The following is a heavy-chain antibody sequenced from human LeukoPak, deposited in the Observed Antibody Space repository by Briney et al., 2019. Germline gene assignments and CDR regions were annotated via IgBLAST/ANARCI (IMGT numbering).Heavy chain of an antibody. V-gene: IGHV4-34*01. J-gene: IGHJ5*02. D-gene: IGHD1-14*01. CDR1: GGSISSYY. CDR2: INHSGNS. Sequence: SETLSLTCTVSGGSISSYYWSWIRQPPGKGLEWIGEINHSGNSNYNPSLRSRVTISVDTSKNQFSLKLSSVTAADTAVYYCARVENPGWFDPWGQGSLVSVSS. CDR3: ARVENPGWFDP.